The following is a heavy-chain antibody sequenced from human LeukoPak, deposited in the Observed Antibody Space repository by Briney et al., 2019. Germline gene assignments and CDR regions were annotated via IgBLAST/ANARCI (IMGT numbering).Heavy chain of an antibody. CDR2: ISSSSSTI. Sequence: GGSLRLSCAASGFTFSRYWMHWVRQAPGKGLEWVSYISSSSSTIYYADSVKGRFTISRDNAKNSLYLQMNSLRAEDTAVYYCARVPTYYYGSGEFDYWGQGTLVTVSS. CDR3: ARVPTYYYGSGEFDY. J-gene: IGHJ4*02. V-gene: IGHV3-48*01. D-gene: IGHD3-10*01. CDR1: GFTFSRYW.